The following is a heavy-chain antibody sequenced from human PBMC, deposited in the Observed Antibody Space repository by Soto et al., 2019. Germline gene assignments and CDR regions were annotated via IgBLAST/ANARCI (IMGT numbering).Heavy chain of an antibody. Sequence: SETLSLTCAVSAYSISSAYYWNWVRQSPGKGLEWIGCVSYNGITFSNPSLKSRVTMTADTSRNHFSLRLTSVTAADTATYFCARGVTGTLIYWGQGTLVTV. J-gene: IGHJ4*02. CDR2: VSYNGIT. CDR1: AYSISSAYY. CDR3: ARGVTGTLIY. V-gene: IGHV4-38-2*01. D-gene: IGHD1-20*01.